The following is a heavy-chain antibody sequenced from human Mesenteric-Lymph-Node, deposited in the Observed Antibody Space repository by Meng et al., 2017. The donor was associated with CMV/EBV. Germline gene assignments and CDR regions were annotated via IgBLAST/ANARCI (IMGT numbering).Heavy chain of an antibody. D-gene: IGHD3-10*01. V-gene: IGHV3-66*01. CDR2: IYSGGNT. Sequence: GESLKISCAASGFTVSSNYMSWVRQAPGKGLEWVSVIYSGGNTCYADSVKGRFTISRDNAKNSLYLQMNSLRAEDTAVYYCARVESHYVSGTYYNRWFDPWGQGTLVTVSS. CDR3: ARVESHYVSGTYYNRWFDP. J-gene: IGHJ5*02. CDR1: GFTVSSNY.